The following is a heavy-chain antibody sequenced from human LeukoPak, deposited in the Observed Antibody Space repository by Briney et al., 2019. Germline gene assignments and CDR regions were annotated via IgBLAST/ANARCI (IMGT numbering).Heavy chain of an antibody. CDR2: ISYDGSNK. CDR3: ARDLSGSYRFGYYDY. D-gene: IGHD1-26*01. V-gene: IGHV3-30-3*01. J-gene: IGHJ4*02. CDR1: GFTFSSYA. Sequence: GGSLRLSCAASGFTFSSYAMHWVRQAPGKGLEWVAVISYDGSNKYYADSVKGRFTISRDNSKNTLYLQMNSLRAEDTAVYYCARDLSGSYRFGYYDYWGQGTLVTVSS.